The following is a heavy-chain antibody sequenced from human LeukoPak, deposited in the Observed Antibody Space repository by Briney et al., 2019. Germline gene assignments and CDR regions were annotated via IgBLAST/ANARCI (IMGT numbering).Heavy chain of an antibody. CDR3: ARHNPTVTKSYYYYYMYV. V-gene: IGHV4-39*01. CDR1: GGSICSSSYY. Sequence: SETLSLTCTVSGGSICSSSYYWGWIRQPPGKGLEWIGSIYYSGSTYYNPSLKSRVTISVDTSKNQFSLKLSSVTAADTAVYYCARHNPTVTKSYYYYYMYVWGKGTTVTVSS. CDR2: IYYSGST. D-gene: IGHD4-17*01. J-gene: IGHJ6*03.